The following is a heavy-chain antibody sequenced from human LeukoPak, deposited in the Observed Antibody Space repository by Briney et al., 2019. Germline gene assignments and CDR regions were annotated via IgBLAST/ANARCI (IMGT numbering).Heavy chain of an antibody. V-gene: IGHV3-48*03. D-gene: IGHD3-10*01. J-gene: IGHJ3*02. CDR3: ASDAGPRGAYDAFDI. Sequence: GGSLLLSCAASGFTFSSYEMNWARQAPGKGLEWVSYISSSGSIIYYADSVKGRFTISRDNAKNSLYLQMNSLRAEDTAIYYCASDAGPRGAYDAFDIWGQGTMVTVSS. CDR1: GFTFSSYE. CDR2: ISSSGSII.